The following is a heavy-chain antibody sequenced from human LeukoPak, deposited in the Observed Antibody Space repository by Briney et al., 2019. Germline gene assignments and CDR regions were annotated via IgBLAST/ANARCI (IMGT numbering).Heavy chain of an antibody. CDR3: ARGDSSGVPDY. CDR1: GFTFSDSF. V-gene: IGHV3-11*01. Sequence: PGGSLRLSCAASGFTFSDSFMNWIRQALGKGLGWLSYISHSGSNLDYAESVRGRFTISRDNANHSLYLQINSLRAEDTAVYYCARGDSSGVPDYWGQGTLVTVSS. J-gene: IGHJ4*02. CDR2: ISHSGSNL. D-gene: IGHD3-22*01.